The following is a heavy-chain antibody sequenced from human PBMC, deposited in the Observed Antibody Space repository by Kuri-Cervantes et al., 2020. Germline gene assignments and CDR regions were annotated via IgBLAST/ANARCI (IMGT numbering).Heavy chain of an antibody. Sequence: GESLKISCAASGFTLSNYGIHWVRQAPGKGLEWVAFISSDGSSKYYADSVKGRFTISRDNSKNTLYLQMNSLRAEDTALYYCAKDTAGVSVAGEFDYWGQGTLVTVSS. D-gene: IGHD6-19*01. V-gene: IGHV3-30*18. CDR1: GFTLSNYG. J-gene: IGHJ4*02. CDR2: ISSDGSSK. CDR3: AKDTAGVSVAGEFDY.